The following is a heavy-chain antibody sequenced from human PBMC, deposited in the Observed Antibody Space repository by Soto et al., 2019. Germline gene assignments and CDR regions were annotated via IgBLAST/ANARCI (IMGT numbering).Heavy chain of an antibody. CDR1: GGSISSSSYY. D-gene: IGHD2-2*03. J-gene: IGHJ4*02. CDR3: ARARDGYPRTSFDY. Sequence: QLQLQESGPGLVKPSETLSLTCTVSGGSISSSSYYWGWIRQPPGKGLEWIGSIYYSGSTYYNPSLKSRVTMSVDTSKNQFSLKLSSVTAADTAVYYCARARDGYPRTSFDYWGQGTLVTVSS. V-gene: IGHV4-39*01. CDR2: IYYSGST.